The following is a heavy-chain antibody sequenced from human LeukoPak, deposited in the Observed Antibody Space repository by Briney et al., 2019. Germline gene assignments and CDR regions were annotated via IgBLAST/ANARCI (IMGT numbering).Heavy chain of an antibody. J-gene: IGHJ3*02. CDR1: GFSFSSYW. CDR2: IKQDGGSK. Sequence: PGASLRLSCVTSGFSFSSYWMSWVRQAPGTRLEFVANIKQDGGSKNHVDSVKGRFTISRDNAENSLYLQMSSLRAEDTALYYCARDPGWSSFDIWGQGIMVTVSS. V-gene: IGHV3-7*01. D-gene: IGHD2-15*01. CDR3: ARDPGWSSFDI.